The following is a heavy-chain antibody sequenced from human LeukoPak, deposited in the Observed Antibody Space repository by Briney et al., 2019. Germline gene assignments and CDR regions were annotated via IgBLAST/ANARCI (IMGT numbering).Heavy chain of an antibody. V-gene: IGHV4-34*01. CDR2: INHSGST. CDR3: ARLYDSSGYYRD. CDR1: GGSFSGYY. Sequence: SETLSLTCAVYGGSFSGYYWSWIRQPPGKGLEWIGEINHSGSTNYNPSLKSRVTISVDTSKNQFSLKLSSVTAADTAVYYCARLYDSSGYYRDWGRGTLVTVSS. D-gene: IGHD3-22*01. J-gene: IGHJ4*02.